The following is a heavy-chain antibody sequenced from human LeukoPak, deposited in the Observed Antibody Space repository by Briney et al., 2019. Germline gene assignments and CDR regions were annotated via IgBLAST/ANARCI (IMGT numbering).Heavy chain of an antibody. V-gene: IGHV3-15*01. CDR2: IKSKTDGGTT. CDR3: TTDPTYYNTITGYYQTWFDS. Sequence: PGGSLTVSCAASGFTFSNSLMRWVRQAPGRGLEWVGRIKSKTDGGTTGYAAPVTGRLTISRDDSKNTLYLTTNSLTTEDTAVYYCTTDPTYYNTITGYYQTWFDSWGKGTLVPVSS. J-gene: IGHJ5*01. CDR1: GFTFSNSL. D-gene: IGHD3-9*01.